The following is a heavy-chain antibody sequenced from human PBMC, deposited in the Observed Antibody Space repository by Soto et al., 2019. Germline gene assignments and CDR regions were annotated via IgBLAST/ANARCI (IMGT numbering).Heavy chain of an antibody. CDR3: ERGEERVAMPSAY. V-gene: IGHV4-59*01. CDR1: GGSIRSYD. CDR2: IYYSGST. Sequence: PSETLSVTCTVAGGSIRSYDWSWIRQPPGKGLEWIGYIYYSGSTNYNPSLKRRGTIAVDTSKNQFSLKLSSVTAADKAGYYGERGEERVAMPSAYWGQGTLVPVSS. D-gene: IGHD2-2*01. J-gene: IGHJ4*02.